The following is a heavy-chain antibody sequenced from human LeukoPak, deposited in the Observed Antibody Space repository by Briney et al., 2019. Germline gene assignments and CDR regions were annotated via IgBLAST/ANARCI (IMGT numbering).Heavy chain of an antibody. J-gene: IGHJ3*02. V-gene: IGHV4-39*07. CDR3: ARAGGGNSGDAFDI. CDR2: IYYSGST. CDR1: GGSISSSSYY. Sequence: SETLSLTCTVSGGSISSSSYYWGWIRQPPGKGLEWIGSIYYSGSTYYNPSLKSRVTISVDTSKNQFSLKLSSVTAADTAVYYCARAGGGNSGDAFDIWGQGTMVTVSS. D-gene: IGHD4-23*01.